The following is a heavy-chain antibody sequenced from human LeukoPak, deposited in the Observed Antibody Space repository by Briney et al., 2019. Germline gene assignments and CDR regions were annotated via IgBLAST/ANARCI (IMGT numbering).Heavy chain of an antibody. CDR1: GFTISSNY. CDR3: ARGYCSGGSCYADNWFDP. D-gene: IGHD2-15*01. V-gene: IGHV3-66*01. Sequence: PGGSLRLSCAASGFTISSNYMSWVRQAPGKGLEWVSVIYSGGSTYYADSVKGRFTISRDNSKNTLYLQMNSLRAEDTAVYYCARGYCSGGSCYADNWFDPWGQGTLVTVSS. J-gene: IGHJ5*02. CDR2: IYSGGST.